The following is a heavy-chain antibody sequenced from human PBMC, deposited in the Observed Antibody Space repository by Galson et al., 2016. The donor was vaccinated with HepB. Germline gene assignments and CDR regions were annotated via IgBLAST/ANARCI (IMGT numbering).Heavy chain of an antibody. CDR3: ARHYDNVWGSYRSGFDR. CDR2: ITTYNGYT. V-gene: IGHV1-18*01. D-gene: IGHD3-16*02. CDR1: GYTFTTFG. J-gene: IGHJ5*02. Sequence: SVKVSCKASGYTFTTFGISWVRQAPGQGLEWMGWITTYNGYTNYAQKFQGRVTMTTDTSTSTAYMELRSLGSDDTAVYHCARHYDNVWGSYRSGFDRWGQGTLVTVSS.